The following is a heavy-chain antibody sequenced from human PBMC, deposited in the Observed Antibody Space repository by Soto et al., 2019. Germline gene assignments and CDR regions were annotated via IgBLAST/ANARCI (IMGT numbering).Heavy chain of an antibody. D-gene: IGHD3-9*01. Sequence: QLQLVQSGAELRKPGASVKVSCKASGYTFTNFGLSWMRQAPGQGLEWVGWISTQNGRTNYAQNFQGRLTMTTDTSTNTAYMELRSLRSDDTAVYYCARDYLQSGRTWYDVFDPWGQGTMVTVSS. CDR3: ARDYLQSGRTWYDVFDP. CDR1: GYTFTNFG. J-gene: IGHJ3*01. CDR2: ISTQNGRT. V-gene: IGHV1-18*01.